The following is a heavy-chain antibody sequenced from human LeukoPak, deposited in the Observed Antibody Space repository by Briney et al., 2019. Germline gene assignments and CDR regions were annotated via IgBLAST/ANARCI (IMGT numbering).Heavy chain of an antibody. CDR3: ARGGVDYYGSGTYYLMYYFDY. Sequence: GGSLRLSCAASGFTFSSYVMSWVRQAPGKGLEWVSGITGSSGSTYYADSVKGRFTISRDDPHNTLYLQMNSLRAEDTAVYFCARGGVDYYGSGTYYLMYYFDYWGQGALVTVSS. CDR1: GFTFSSYV. V-gene: IGHV3-23*01. D-gene: IGHD3-10*01. J-gene: IGHJ4*02. CDR2: ITGSSGST.